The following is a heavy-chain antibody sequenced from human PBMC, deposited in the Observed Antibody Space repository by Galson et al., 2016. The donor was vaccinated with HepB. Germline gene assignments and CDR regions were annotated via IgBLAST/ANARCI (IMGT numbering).Heavy chain of an antibody. J-gene: IGHJ6*02. CDR2: IGTSGSPI. CDR3: ARVVYYYYGMDV. CDR1: GFTFSDYS. Sequence: SLRLSCAASGFTFSDYSMSWIRQAPGKGLEWVSHIGTSGSPIYYIDSVKGRFTISRDNAKNSLDLQMNSLRAEDTAVYYCARVVYYYYGMDVWGQGTTVTVSS. V-gene: IGHV3-11*01.